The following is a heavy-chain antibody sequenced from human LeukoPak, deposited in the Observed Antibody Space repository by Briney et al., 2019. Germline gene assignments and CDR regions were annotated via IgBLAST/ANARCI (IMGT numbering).Heavy chain of an antibody. D-gene: IGHD3-10*01. CDR3: ARDLYYYGSGSYYDVFDV. CDR1: GYTFTDYY. V-gene: IGHV1-2*02. J-gene: IGHJ3*01. CDR2: INPNTGGT. Sequence: ASVTVSCKASGYTFTDYYMHWVRQAPGQGLEWMAWINPNTGGTNYAQNFQGRVTLTRDTSINTAYMELSRLRSDDTAVYYCARDLYYYGSGSYYDVFDVWGQGTMVTVSS.